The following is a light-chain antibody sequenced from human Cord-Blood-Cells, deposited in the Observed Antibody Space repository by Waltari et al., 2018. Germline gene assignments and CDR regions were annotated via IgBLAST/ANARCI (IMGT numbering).Light chain of an antibody. CDR2: YDS. CDR1: NIGGKS. V-gene: IGLV3-21*04. CDR3: QVWDSSSDHVV. J-gene: IGLJ2*01. Sequence: SYVLPQPPSVSVAPGTTARISSGANNIGGKSMHLYQQKPGQAPVLVIYYDSDRPSGIPERFSGSNSGNTATLTISRVEAGDEADYYCQVWDSSSDHVVFGGGTKLTVL.